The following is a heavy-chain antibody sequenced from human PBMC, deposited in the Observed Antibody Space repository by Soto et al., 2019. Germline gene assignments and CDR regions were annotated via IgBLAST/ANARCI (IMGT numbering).Heavy chain of an antibody. J-gene: IGHJ5*02. Sequence: PSETLSLTCTVSGGSISSGDYYWSWIRQPPGKGLEWIGYIYYSGSTYYNPSLKSRVTISVDTSKNQFSLKLSSVTAADTAVYYCARTLLAPGHDWFDPWGQGTLVTVSS. CDR1: GGSISSGDYY. D-gene: IGHD3-3*02. V-gene: IGHV4-30-4*01. CDR3: ARTLLAPGHDWFDP. CDR2: IYYSGST.